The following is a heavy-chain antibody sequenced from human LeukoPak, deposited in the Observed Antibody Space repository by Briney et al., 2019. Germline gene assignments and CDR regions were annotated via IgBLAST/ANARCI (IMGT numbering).Heavy chain of an antibody. CDR1: GGSLSSHY. CDR2: IYYSGTT. D-gene: IGHD6-13*01. V-gene: IGHV4-59*11. Sequence: SETLSLTCTVPGGSLSSHYWSWIRQPPGKGLEWIGYIYYSGTTNYNPSLKSRVTISVDTSKNQFSLKLSSVTAADTAVYYCARGVYTAAAQYGYWGQGTLVTVSS. J-gene: IGHJ4*02. CDR3: ARGVYTAAAQYGY.